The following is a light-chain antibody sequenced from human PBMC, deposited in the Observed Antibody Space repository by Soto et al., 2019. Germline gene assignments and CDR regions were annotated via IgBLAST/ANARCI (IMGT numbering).Light chain of an antibody. J-gene: IGLJ3*02. Sequence: QSVLTQPPSASGTXGQRVTXXXXGXXSNIGSNTVNWYQPLPRSAPKVLIYSNHQRPSGVPDRFSGSKSGTSASLAISGLQSEDEADYYCAAWDDSLWVFGGGTKLTVL. CDR1: XSNIGSNT. CDR3: AAWDDSLWV. V-gene: IGLV1-44*01. CDR2: SNH.